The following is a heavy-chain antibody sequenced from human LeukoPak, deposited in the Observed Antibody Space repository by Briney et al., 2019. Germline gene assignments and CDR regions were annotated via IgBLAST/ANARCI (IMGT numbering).Heavy chain of an antibody. J-gene: IGHJ5*02. D-gene: IGHD3-10*01. Sequence: GGSLRLSCAASGFTFSTFGMHWVRQAPGKGLEWVALISFDGSQKYYADSVKGRFTISRDNSKSTVYLQMNSLRVEDAAVYYCSKDLTSDFGGDLDPWGQGTLVTVSS. CDR2: ISFDGSQK. CDR3: SKDLTSDFGGDLDP. CDR1: GFTFSTFG. V-gene: IGHV3-30*02.